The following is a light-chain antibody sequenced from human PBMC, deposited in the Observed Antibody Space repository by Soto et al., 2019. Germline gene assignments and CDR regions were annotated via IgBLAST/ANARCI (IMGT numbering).Light chain of an antibody. CDR2: EVS. CDR3: SSYAGCNQMV. CDR1: SSDVGGYNY. Sequence: QSALTQPPSASGSPGQSVTISCTGTSSDVGGYNYVSWYQQHPGKAPKLMIYEVSKRPSGVPSRFSGSKSGNTASLTVSGLQAEDEADYYCSSYAGCNQMVFGGGTKLTVL. V-gene: IGLV2-8*01. J-gene: IGLJ3*02.